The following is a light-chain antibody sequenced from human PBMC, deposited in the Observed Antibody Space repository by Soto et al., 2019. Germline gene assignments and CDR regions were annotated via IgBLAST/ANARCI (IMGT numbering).Light chain of an antibody. V-gene: IGLV2-14*03. CDR1: SSDVGAYNY. CDR3: SSYTTSSTPDV. J-gene: IGLJ1*01. CDR2: DVS. Sequence: QSALTRPASVSGSPGQSITISCTGSSSDVGAYNYVSWYQHHPGKAPKLMIFDVSDRPSGVSNRFSGSKSGNTASLTISGLRAEDEADYFCSSYTTSSTPDVFGTGTKLTVL.